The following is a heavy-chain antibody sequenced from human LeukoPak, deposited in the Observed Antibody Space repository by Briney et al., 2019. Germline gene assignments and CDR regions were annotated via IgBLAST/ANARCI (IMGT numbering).Heavy chain of an antibody. CDR1: GYTFTSYD. D-gene: IGHD3-22*01. Sequence: GSVKVSCKASGYTFTSYDINWMRQATGQGLEWMGWMNPNSGNTGYAQKFQDRVTMTRNTSINTAYMELSSLRSEDIAVYYCARGFRDSSGRKPDYWGQGTLVTVSS. CDR2: MNPNSGNT. CDR3: ARGFRDSSGRKPDY. V-gene: IGHV1-8*01. J-gene: IGHJ4*02.